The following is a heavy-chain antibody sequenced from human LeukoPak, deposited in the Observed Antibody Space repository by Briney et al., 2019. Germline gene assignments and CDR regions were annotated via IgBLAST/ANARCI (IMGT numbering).Heavy chain of an antibody. Sequence: PGGSLRLSCAASGFTFSSYAMSWVRQAPGKGLEWVSAISGSGSNTYYADSVKGRFTISRDNSKNTLYLQMNSLRAEDTAVYYCARDEASYYYDSSGYPLWGQGTTVTVSS. D-gene: IGHD3-22*01. CDR2: ISGSGSNT. CDR3: ARDEASYYYDSSGYPL. J-gene: IGHJ6*02. CDR1: GFTFSSYA. V-gene: IGHV3-23*01.